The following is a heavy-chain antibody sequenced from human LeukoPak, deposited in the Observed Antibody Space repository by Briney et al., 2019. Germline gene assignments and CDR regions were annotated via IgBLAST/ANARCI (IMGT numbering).Heavy chain of an antibody. CDR3: AKSYYDSSGYYYVSY. Sequence: PGGSLRLSCAASGFTFSDYYMSWIRQAPGKGLEWVSYISSSGSTIYYADSVKGRFTISRDNAKNSLYLQMNSLRAEDTAVYYCAKSYYDSSGYYYVSYWGQGTLVTVSS. J-gene: IGHJ4*02. CDR2: ISSSGSTI. V-gene: IGHV3-11*04. D-gene: IGHD3-22*01. CDR1: GFTFSDYY.